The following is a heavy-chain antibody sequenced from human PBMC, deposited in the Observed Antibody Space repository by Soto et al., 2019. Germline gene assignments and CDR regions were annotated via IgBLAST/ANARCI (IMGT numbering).Heavy chain of an antibody. CDR1: GGSISSSSYY. J-gene: IGHJ6*04. Sequence: SETLSLTCTVSGGSISSSSYYWGWIRQPPGKGLEWIGSIYYSGSTYYNPSLKSRVTISVDTSKNQFSLKLSSVTAADTAVYYCARRSSSLYYYGMDVWGKETMATVAS. CDR2: IYYSGST. CDR3: ARRSSSLYYYGMDV. D-gene: IGHD6-6*01. V-gene: IGHV4-39*01.